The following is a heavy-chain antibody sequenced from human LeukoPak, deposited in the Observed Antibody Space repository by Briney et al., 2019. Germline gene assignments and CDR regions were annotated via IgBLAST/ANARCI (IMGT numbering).Heavy chain of an antibody. CDR1: GFTFSSYE. CDR2: ISSSGSTI. Sequence: PGGSLRLSCAASGFTFSSYEMNWVRQARGKGLEWVSYISSSGSTIYYADSVKGRFTISRDNAKNSLYLQMNTLKTEDTAVYYCTTEFLNIVATNLLFDYCGQGTLVTVSS. D-gene: IGHD5-12*01. CDR3: TTEFLNIVATNLLFDY. V-gene: IGHV3-48*03. J-gene: IGHJ4*02.